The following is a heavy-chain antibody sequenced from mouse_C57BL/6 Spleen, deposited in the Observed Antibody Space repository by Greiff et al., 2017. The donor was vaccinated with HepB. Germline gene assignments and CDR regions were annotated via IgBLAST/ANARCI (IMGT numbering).Heavy chain of an antibody. J-gene: IGHJ3*01. CDR3: ARDYDAWFAY. D-gene: IGHD2-4*01. Sequence: DVQLVESGGDLVKPGGSLKLSCAASGFTFSSYGMSWVRQTPDKRLEWVATISSGSSYTYYPDSVKGRFTISRDNAKNTLYLQMSSLKSEDTAMYYCARDYDAWFAYWGQGTLVTVSA. CDR2: ISSGSSYT. CDR1: GFTFSSYG. V-gene: IGHV5-6*01.